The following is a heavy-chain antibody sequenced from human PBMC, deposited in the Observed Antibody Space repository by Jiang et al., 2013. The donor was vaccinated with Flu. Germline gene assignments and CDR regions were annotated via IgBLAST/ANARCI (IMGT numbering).Heavy chain of an antibody. CDR1: SYA. Sequence: SYAMSWVRQAPGKGLEWVSAISGSGGSTYYADSVKGRFTXSRDNSKNTLYLQMNSLRAEDTAVYYCAKGSPVVVPAANGLFDYWGQGTLVTVSS. CDR3: AKGSPVVVPAANGLFDY. V-gene: IGHV3-23*01. J-gene: IGHJ4*02. D-gene: IGHD2-2*01. CDR2: ISGSGGST.